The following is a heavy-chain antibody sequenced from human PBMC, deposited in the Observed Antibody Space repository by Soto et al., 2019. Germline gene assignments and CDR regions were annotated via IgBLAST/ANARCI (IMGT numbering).Heavy chain of an antibody. CDR1: GYIFVNYG. D-gene: IGHD3-16*01. CDR3: AMVDNYVTPTPQDV. CDR2: ISPYSGNT. J-gene: IGHJ6*02. V-gene: IGHV1-18*01. Sequence: QVQLVQSGDEVRKPGSSVKVSCKASGYIFVNYGIAWVRQAPGQGLEWMGWISPYSGNTHYASKVQGRLTMTTDTCTSAAYMGQGSLTSADTGVYYCAMVDNYVTPTPQDVWGQGTTVTVSS.